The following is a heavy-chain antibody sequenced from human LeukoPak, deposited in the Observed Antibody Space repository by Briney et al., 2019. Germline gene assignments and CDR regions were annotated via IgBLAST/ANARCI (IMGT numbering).Heavy chain of an antibody. D-gene: IGHD6-19*01. CDR3: AKVGAVAAVDY. CDR1: GFTVSSKY. CDR2: IYTGDTT. Sequence: GGSLRLSCAASGFTVSSKYMSWVRQAPGKGLEWVAVIYTGDTTYYADSVKGRFTISRDNSKNTLYLQMDGLRVEDTAVYYCAKVGAVAAVDYWGQGTLVTVSS. V-gene: IGHV3-66*01. J-gene: IGHJ4*02.